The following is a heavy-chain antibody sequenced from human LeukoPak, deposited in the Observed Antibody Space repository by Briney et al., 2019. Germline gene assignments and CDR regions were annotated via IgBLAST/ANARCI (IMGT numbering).Heavy chain of an antibody. V-gene: IGHV3-66*01. CDR2: IYSGGST. D-gene: IGHD1-1*01. CDR3: AREERGSNAFDY. CDR1: GFTFSSNY. Sequence: GGSLRLSCAASGFTFSSNYMSWVRQAPGKGLEWVSVIYSGGSTYYADSVKGRFTISRDNSKNTLYLQMNSLRAEDTAVYYCAREERGSNAFDYWGQGTLVTVSS. J-gene: IGHJ4*02.